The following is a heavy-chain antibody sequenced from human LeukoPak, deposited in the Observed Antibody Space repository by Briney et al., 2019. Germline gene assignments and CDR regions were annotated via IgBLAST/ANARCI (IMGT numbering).Heavy chain of an antibody. CDR2: IYYNERP. CDR3: ARDNSGYIAAAGFFDY. V-gene: IGHV4-59*12. Sequence: SETLSLTCTVSGASISSYYWSWIRQPPGKGLECIGYIYYNERPNYNPSLKSRVTISVDTSKNQFSLKLSSVTAADTAVYYCARDNSGYIAAAGFFDYWGQGTLVTVSS. J-gene: IGHJ4*02. D-gene: IGHD6-13*01. CDR1: GASISSYY.